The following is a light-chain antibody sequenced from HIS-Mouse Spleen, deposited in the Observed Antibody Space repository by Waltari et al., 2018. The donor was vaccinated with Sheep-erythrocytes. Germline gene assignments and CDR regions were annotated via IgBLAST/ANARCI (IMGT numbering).Light chain of an antibody. CDR2: KAS. Sequence: DIQMTQSPSTLSASVGDRVPITCRASQSISSWLAWYHQKPGKAPKLLIYKASSLESGVPSRFSGSGSGTEFTLTISSLQPDDFATYYCQQYNSYPLTFGGGTKVEIK. V-gene: IGKV1-5*03. J-gene: IGKJ4*01. CDR1: QSISSW. CDR3: QQYNSYPLT.